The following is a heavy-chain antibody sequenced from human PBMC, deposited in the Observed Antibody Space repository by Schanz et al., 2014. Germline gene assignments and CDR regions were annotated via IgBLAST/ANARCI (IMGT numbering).Heavy chain of an antibody. J-gene: IGHJ4*02. V-gene: IGHV3-7*03. Sequence: QLVESGGGLVKPGGSLRLSCAASGFTFSNSWMSWVRLAPGKGLEWVGFISFDGRNTGYAHSVKGRFTISRDNGKNSLYLQMNSLRAEDTALYYCARDFPYVSGSYYKGFGYWGQGTLVTVSS. D-gene: IGHD3-10*01. CDR2: ISFDGRNT. CDR3: ARDFPYVSGSYYKGFGY. CDR1: GFTFSNSW.